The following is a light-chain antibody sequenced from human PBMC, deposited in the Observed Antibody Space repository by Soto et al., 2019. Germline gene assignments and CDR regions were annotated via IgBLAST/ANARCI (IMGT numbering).Light chain of an antibody. J-gene: IGKJ1*01. CDR1: QSVSGSY. CDR2: DAS. Sequence: DIVMTQSPGTLSLSPGEAAPLSCRASQSVSGSYLAWYQQKPGQAPSLAIYDASTRATGIPDRFRGSGSGTDFTLTISRLEPEDFAVYYCYQYDTSPWTFGQGTKVDIK. V-gene: IGKV3-20*01. CDR3: YQYDTSPWT.